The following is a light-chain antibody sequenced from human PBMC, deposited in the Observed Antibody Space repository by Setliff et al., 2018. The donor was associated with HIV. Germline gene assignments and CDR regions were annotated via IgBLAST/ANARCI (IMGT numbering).Light chain of an antibody. V-gene: IGLV1-44*01. Sequence: QSVLTQPPSASGTPGQRVTISCSGSSSNIGRNAVTWYQQLPGAAPRLLIYSTNQRPAGVPARFSGSKSGTSASLAISGLQSEDEADYYCAAWDDSLNGHGVFGGGTKV. J-gene: IGLJ2*01. CDR1: SSNIGRNA. CDR3: AAWDDSLNGHGV. CDR2: STN.